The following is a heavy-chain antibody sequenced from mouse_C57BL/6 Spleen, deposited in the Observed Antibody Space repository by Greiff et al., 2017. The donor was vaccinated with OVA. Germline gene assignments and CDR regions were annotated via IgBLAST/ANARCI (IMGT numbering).Heavy chain of an antibody. CDR2: IWTGGGT. CDR1: GFSLTSYA. J-gene: IGHJ4*01. CDR3: ARNRDYDGGYAMDY. V-gene: IGHV2-9-1*01. D-gene: IGHD2-4*01. Sequence: VKLMESGPGLVAPSQSLSITCTVSGFSLTSYAISWVRQPPGKGLEWLGVIWTGGGTNYNSALKSRLSISKDNSKSQVFLKMNSLQTDDTARYYCARNRDYDGGYAMDYWGQGTSVTVSS.